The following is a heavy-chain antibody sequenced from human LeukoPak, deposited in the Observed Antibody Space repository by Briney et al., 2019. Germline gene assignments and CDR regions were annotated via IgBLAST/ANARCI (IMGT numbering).Heavy chain of an antibody. CDR1: GGSTSSFF. J-gene: IGHJ4*02. Sequence: SQTLSLTCTLAGGSTSSFFSSWIRQPAGKVLEWIGSMHYSVDTKYNPSLRTRVSLSIDPSTPQFSLSLSAWTVADTPLYYCARDLELERNRWNYLESWGQGTLVTVSS. CDR2: MHYSVDT. D-gene: IGHD1-1*01. V-gene: IGHV4-59*01. CDR3: ARDLELERNRWNYLES.